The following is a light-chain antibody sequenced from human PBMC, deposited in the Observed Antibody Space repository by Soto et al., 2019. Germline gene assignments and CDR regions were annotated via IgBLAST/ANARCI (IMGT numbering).Light chain of an antibody. CDR3: QQYNIWSSIT. J-gene: IGKJ5*01. V-gene: IGKV3-15*01. Sequence: EIVMTQSPATLSVSPGERATLSCRASQSISSKVGWYQQKIGQAPRLLIYGASTRATGVPPRFSGSGSGTEFTITISSLQSEDFAVYYCQQYNIWSSITFGQGTRLEIK. CDR2: GAS. CDR1: QSISSK.